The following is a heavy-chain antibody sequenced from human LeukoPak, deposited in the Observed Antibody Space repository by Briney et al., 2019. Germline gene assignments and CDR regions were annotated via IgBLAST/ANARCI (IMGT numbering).Heavy chain of an antibody. J-gene: IGHJ5*02. CDR2: ISGSGGST. CDR3: ARDKEMATEENWFDP. Sequence: GGSLRLSCAASGFTFSSYAMSWVRQAPGKGLEWVSAISGSGGSTYYADSVKGRFTISRDNSKNTLYLQMNSLRAEDTAVYYCARDKEMATEENWFDPWGQGTLVTVSS. V-gene: IGHV3-23*01. D-gene: IGHD5-24*01. CDR1: GFTFSSYA.